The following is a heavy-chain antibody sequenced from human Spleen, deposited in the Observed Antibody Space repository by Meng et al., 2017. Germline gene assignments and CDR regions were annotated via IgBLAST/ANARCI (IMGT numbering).Heavy chain of an antibody. CDR3: ARDPCSGGSCFDP. CDR2: IYSGGST. J-gene: IGHJ5*02. D-gene: IGHD2-15*01. Sequence: GESLKISCAASGFTFSSYSMNWVRQAPGKGLEWVSVIYSGGSTYYADSVKGRFTISRHTSKNTLYLQMNSLTPEDTAVYYCARDPCSGGSCFDPWGQGTLVTVSS. CDR1: GFTFSSYS. V-gene: IGHV3-53*04.